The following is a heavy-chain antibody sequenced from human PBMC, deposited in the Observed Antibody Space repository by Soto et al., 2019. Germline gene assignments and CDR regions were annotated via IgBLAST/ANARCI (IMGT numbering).Heavy chain of an antibody. V-gene: IGHV1-18*01. Sequence: QVQLVQSGPEVKQPGASVKVSCKASGYSFSSYGITWVRQAPGQGLEWMGWISPSSGETNYAQKFQGRVTVTTDTSTTTTYLELRSLKSDDTAVYYCARDWHPRFDPWGPGTLVTVSS. J-gene: IGHJ5*02. CDR3: ARDWHPRFDP. CDR2: ISPSSGET. CDR1: GYSFSSYG.